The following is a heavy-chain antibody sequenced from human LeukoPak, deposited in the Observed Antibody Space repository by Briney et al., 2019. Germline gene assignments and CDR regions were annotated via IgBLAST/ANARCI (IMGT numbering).Heavy chain of an antibody. CDR2: MIPIFGTA. J-gene: IGHJ4*02. CDR3: ARDKLLEDVDTAMVD. Sequence: SVKVSCKASGGTFSSYAINWVRQAPGQGLEWMGRMIPIFGTANYAQKFQGRVTITTDESTSTAYMELSSLRSEDTAVYYCARDKLLEDVDTAMVDWGQGTLVTVSS. CDR1: GGTFSSYA. D-gene: IGHD5-18*01. V-gene: IGHV1-69*05.